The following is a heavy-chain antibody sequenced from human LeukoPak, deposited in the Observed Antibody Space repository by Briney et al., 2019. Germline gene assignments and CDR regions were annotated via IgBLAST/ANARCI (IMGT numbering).Heavy chain of an antibody. Sequence: SETLSLTCAVYGGSFSGYYWSWIRQPPGKGLEWIGEINHSGSTYYNPSLKSRVTISVDTSKNQFSLKLSSVTAADTAVYYCARSSLGSYYDYVWASSYYYGMDVWGQGTTVTVSS. J-gene: IGHJ6*02. V-gene: IGHV4-34*01. D-gene: IGHD3-16*01. CDR1: GGSFSGYY. CDR3: ARSSLGSYYDYVWASSYYYGMDV. CDR2: INHSGST.